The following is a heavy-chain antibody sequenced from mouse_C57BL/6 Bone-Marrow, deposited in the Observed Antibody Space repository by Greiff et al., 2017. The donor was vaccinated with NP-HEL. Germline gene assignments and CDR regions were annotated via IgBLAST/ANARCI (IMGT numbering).Heavy chain of an antibody. CDR2: ISDGGSYT. Sequence: EVQVVESGGGLVKPGGSLKLSCAASGFTFSSYAMSWVRQTPEKRLEWVATISDGGSYTYYPDNVKGRFTISRDNAKNNLYLQMSHLKSEDTAMYYCARYDYAVWYFDVWGTGTTVTVSS. J-gene: IGHJ1*03. V-gene: IGHV5-4*01. D-gene: IGHD2-4*01. CDR3: ARYDYAVWYFDV. CDR1: GFTFSSYA.